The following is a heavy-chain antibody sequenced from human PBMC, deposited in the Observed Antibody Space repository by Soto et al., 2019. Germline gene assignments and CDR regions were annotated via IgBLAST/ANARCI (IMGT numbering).Heavy chain of an antibody. D-gene: IGHD6-13*01. CDR2: IKQDGSEK. V-gene: IGHV3-7*01. Sequence: EVQLVESGGGLVQPGGSLRLSCAASGFTFSSYWMSWVRQAPGKGLEWVANIKQDGSEKYYVDSVKGRFTISRDNAKNSLYLQMNSLRAEDTAVYYCARERYSSSWYPYYYYGMDVWGQGTTVTVSS. CDR3: ARERYSSSWYPYYYYGMDV. CDR1: GFTFSSYW. J-gene: IGHJ6*02.